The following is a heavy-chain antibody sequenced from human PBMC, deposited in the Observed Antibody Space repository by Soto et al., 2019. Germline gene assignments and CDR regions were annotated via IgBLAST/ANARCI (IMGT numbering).Heavy chain of an antibody. CDR1: GYSVSSNSAA. J-gene: IGHJ5*02. D-gene: IGHD1-20*01. Sequence: QTLSLTCAICGYSVSSNSAAWNLIRQSPSRGLEWLGRTYYRSKWYNDYAVSVKSRITINPDTSKNQFSLQLNSVTPEDTAVDYCARGDNWNDVGFDPWGQGTLVTVSS. V-gene: IGHV6-1*01. CDR2: TYYRSKWYN. CDR3: ARGDNWNDVGFDP.